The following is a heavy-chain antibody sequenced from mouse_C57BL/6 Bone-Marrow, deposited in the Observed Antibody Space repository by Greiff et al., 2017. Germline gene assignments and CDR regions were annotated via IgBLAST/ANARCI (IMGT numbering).Heavy chain of an antibody. Sequence: EVQLHQSGPELVKPGDSVKISCKASGYSFTGYFMNWVMQSHGKSLEWIGRINPYNGDTFYNQKFKGKATLTVDKSSSTAHMELRSLTSEDSAVYYCARDYGNDYWGQGTTLTVSS. CDR3: ARDYGNDY. V-gene: IGHV1-20*01. CDR2: INPYNGDT. D-gene: IGHD2-1*01. CDR1: GYSFTGYF. J-gene: IGHJ2*01.